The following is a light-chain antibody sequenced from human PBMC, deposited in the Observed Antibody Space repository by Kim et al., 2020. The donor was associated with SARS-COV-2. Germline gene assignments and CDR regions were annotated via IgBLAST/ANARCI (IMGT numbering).Light chain of an antibody. CDR1: TLGTGY. Sequence: SPGQTASITCSGDTLGTGYASWYQQRTGQSPVLLIYQNFKRPSGIPERFSGSNSGNTATLTIRGTQSEDEADYYCQAWDTNTGVIFGGGTQLTVL. CDR2: QNF. CDR3: QAWDTNTGVI. J-gene: IGLJ2*01. V-gene: IGLV3-1*01.